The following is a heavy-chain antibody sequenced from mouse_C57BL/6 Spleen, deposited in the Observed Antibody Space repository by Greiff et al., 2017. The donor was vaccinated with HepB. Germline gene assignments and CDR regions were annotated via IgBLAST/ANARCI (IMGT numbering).Heavy chain of an antibody. D-gene: IGHD1-1*01. Sequence: QVQLQQSGPELVKPGASVKISCKASGYSFTSYYIHWVKQRPGQGLEWIGWIYPGSGNTKYNEKFKGKATLTADTSSSTAYMQLSSLTSEDSAVYYCARSGYYGSRDWYFDVWGTGTTVTVSS. J-gene: IGHJ1*03. CDR2: IYPGSGNT. CDR3: ARSGYYGSRDWYFDV. V-gene: IGHV1-66*01. CDR1: GYSFTSYY.